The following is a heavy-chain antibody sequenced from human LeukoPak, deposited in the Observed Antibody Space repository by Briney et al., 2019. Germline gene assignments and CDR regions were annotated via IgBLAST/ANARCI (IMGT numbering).Heavy chain of an antibody. J-gene: IGHJ5*02. CDR2: IYPGDSDT. CDR1: GYTFTSYG. CDR3: ARLVVVSPTNWFDP. V-gene: IGHV5-51*01. D-gene: IGHD2-15*01. Sequence: ASVKVSCKASGYTFTSYGISWVRQAPGQGLEWMGIIYPGDSDTRYSPSFQGQVTISADKSISTAYLQWSSLKASDTAMYYCARLVVVSPTNWFDPWGQGTLVTVSS.